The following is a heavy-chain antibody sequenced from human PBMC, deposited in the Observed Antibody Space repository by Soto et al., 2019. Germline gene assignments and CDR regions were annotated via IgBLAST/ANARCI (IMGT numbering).Heavy chain of an antibody. V-gene: IGHV1-69*13. D-gene: IGHD5-12*01. CDR2: IIPIFGTA. Sequence: ASVKVSCKASGGTFSSYAISWVRQAPGQGLEWMGGIIPIFGTANYAQKFQGRVTITADESTSTAYMELSSLRSEDTAVYYCARGRDGYNKFDYWGQGTLVTVSS. CDR3: ARGRDGYNKFDY. J-gene: IGHJ4*02. CDR1: GGTFSSYA.